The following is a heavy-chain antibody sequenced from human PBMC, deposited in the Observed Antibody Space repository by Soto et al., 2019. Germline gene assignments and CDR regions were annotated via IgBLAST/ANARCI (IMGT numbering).Heavy chain of an antibody. CDR1: GASIAFGGYS. D-gene: IGHD1-26*01. CDR3: ARGGGSDSFDY. V-gene: IGHV4-30-2*01. CDR2: INHLETT. J-gene: IGHJ4*02. Sequence: SETLSLTCTVSGASIAFGGYSWSWIRQTPGKGLEWIGYINHLETTFYNPSFESRLTLSIDRAKNQFSLRLHSMSAADRAVYFCARGGGSDSFDYWGQGILVTVSS.